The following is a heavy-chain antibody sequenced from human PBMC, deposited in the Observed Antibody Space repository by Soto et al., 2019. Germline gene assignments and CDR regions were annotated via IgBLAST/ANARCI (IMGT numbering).Heavy chain of an antibody. D-gene: IGHD3-3*01. CDR3: ARDGLPDDFRSGGYWFDP. Sequence: PWWSRRLSCAASGFAFPTFAFHWVRQAPGEGLEWVALISHDGTDKYYADSVKGRFTISRDNSKNMLYMQMNSLRGEDTAVYYCARDGLPDDFRSGGYWFDPWGQGTLVTVSS. CDR2: ISHDGTDK. CDR1: GFAFPTFA. J-gene: IGHJ5*02. V-gene: IGHV3-30-3*01.